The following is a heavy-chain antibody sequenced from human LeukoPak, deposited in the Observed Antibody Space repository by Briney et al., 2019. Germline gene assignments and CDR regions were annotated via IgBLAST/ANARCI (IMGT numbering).Heavy chain of an antibody. D-gene: IGHD3-10*01. CDR2: LNTDGSST. CDR3: ARDTWFGELLYFDY. V-gene: IGHV3-74*01. Sequence: GGSLRLSCAASGFTFGSYWMHWVRHAPGKGLVWVSRLNTDGSSTDYADSVKGRFTISRDNSKNTLYLQMNSLRAEDTAVYYCARDTWFGELLYFDYWGQGTLVTVSS. J-gene: IGHJ4*02. CDR1: GFTFGSYW.